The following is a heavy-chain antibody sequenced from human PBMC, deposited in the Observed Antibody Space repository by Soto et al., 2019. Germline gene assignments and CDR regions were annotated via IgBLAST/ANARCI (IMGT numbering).Heavy chain of an antibody. CDR2: ISYDGSNK. V-gene: IGHV3-30*18. J-gene: IGHJ4*02. D-gene: IGHD6-13*01. CDR1: GFTFSNYG. Sequence: QVQLVESGGGVVQPGRSLRLSCAVSGFTFSNYGIHWVRQAPGKGLEWVSVISYDGSNKYYADSVKGRFTISRDNSKNTLYLQLNSLRAEDTAVYYCAKDVSQYSSSWAWYLDYWGQGTLVTVSS. CDR3: AKDVSQYSSSWAWYLDY.